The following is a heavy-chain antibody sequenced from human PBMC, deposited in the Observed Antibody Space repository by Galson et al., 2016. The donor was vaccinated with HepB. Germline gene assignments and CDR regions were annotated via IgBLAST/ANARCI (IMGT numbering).Heavy chain of an antibody. CDR3: AHWGYDTSGYHYYGMDV. CDR2: IYWDDEK. V-gene: IGHV2-5*02. D-gene: IGHD3-22*01. Sequence: PALVKPTQTLTLTCTFSGFSLSTNGVGVGWIRQPPGKALEWLALIYWDDEKRYSPSLKSRLTITKDTSKNQVVLTMTNMDPVETATYYCAHWGYDTSGYHYYGMDVWGQGTTVTVSS. J-gene: IGHJ6*02. CDR1: GFSLSTNGVG.